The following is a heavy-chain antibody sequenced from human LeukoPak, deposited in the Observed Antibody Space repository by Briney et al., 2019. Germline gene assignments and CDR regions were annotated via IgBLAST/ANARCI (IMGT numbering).Heavy chain of an antibody. CDR1: GGSISSSSYY. Sequence: SETLSLTCTVSGGSISSSSYYWGWIRQPPGKGLEWIGSIYYSGSTYYNPSLKSRVTISVDTSKNQFSLKLSSVTAADTAVYYCASHIVVVPMDVWSKGTTVTVSS. V-gene: IGHV4-39*01. J-gene: IGHJ6*03. CDR2: IYYSGST. CDR3: ASHIVVVPMDV. D-gene: IGHD2-2*01.